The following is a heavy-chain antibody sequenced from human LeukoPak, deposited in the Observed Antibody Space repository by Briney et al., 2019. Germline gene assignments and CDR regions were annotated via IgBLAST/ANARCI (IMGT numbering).Heavy chain of an antibody. J-gene: IGHJ4*02. CDR3: ARGGRGWYFDY. Sequence: SETLSLTCTVSGGSISSYYWSWIRQPPGKGLEWIGYIYYSGSTNYNPSLKSRVTISVDTSKNQFSLKLSSVTAADTAVYYCARGGRGWYFDYWGQGTLVTVSS. CDR2: IYYSGST. CDR1: GGSISSYY. V-gene: IGHV4-59*01. D-gene: IGHD6-19*01.